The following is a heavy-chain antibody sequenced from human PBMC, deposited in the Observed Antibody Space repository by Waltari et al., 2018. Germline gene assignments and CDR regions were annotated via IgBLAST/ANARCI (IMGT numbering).Heavy chain of an antibody. Sequence: EVQLVESGGGLVQPGRSLRLSCAAYGFTFDDYAMHWVRQAPGKGLEWVSGISWNSGSIGYADSVKGRFTISRDNAKNSLYLQMNSLRAEDTALYYCAKGSYYYDSSGYYFDYWGQGTLVTVSS. D-gene: IGHD3-22*01. CDR2: ISWNSGSI. CDR3: AKGSYYYDSSGYYFDY. CDR1: GFTFDDYA. J-gene: IGHJ4*02. V-gene: IGHV3-9*01.